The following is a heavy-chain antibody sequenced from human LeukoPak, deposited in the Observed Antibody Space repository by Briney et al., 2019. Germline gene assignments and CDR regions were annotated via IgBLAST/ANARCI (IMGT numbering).Heavy chain of an antibody. D-gene: IGHD2-15*01. CDR2: IRNKANSYTT. CDR1: GFTFSDHY. J-gene: IGHJ6*03. V-gene: IGHV3-72*01. Sequence: PGGALRLSCAASGFTFSDHYMDWVRQAPGKGLEWVGRIRNKANSYTTEYAASVKGTFTISRDDSKNSLYLQMNSLKTEDTAVYYWARWGYCSGGSCYSGGGYYYYMDVWGKGTTVTVSS. CDR3: ARWGYCSGGSCYSGGGYYYYMDV.